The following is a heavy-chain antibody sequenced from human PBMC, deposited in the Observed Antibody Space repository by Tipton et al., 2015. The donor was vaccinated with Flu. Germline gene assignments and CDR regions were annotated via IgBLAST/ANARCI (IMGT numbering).Heavy chain of an antibody. J-gene: IGHJ4*02. Sequence: TLSLTCTVSGGSISSSSYYWGWIRQPPGKGLEWIGSIYYSGITYYNPSLKSRVTISVDTSKNQFSLKLSSVTAADTAVYYCARDRPYYYDCSGYPPPLDYWGQGTLVTVSS. CDR2: IYYSGIT. D-gene: IGHD3-22*01. CDR3: ARDRPYYYDCSGYPPPLDY. V-gene: IGHV4-39*07. CDR1: GGSISSSSYY.